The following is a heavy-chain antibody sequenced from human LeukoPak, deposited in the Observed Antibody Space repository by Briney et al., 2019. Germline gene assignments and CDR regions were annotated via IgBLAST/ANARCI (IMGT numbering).Heavy chain of an antibody. CDR1: GFTFSSTYW. CDR2: ISSDGSRT. V-gene: IGHV3-74*01. CDR3: ARLAGATGY. Sequence: GGSLRLSCAASGFTFSSTYWMHWVRQAPGKGLVWVSRISSDGSRTNYVDSVKGRFTISRDNAKNTLYLQMNSLRAEDTAVYYCARLAGATGYWGQGTLVTVSS. J-gene: IGHJ4*02. D-gene: IGHD1-26*01.